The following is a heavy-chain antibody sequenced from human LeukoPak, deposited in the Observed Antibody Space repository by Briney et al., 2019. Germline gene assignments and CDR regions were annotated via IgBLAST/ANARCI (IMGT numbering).Heavy chain of an antibody. CDR3: ARLLLRDYYFDY. Sequence: SETLSLTCSVSRGSVSHYYWTWIRHPPGKGLEWIGYIYSSGTTNYNPSLKSRVTISVDTSKNQFSLKLSSVTAADTAVYYCARLLLRDYYFDYWGQGTLVTVSS. V-gene: IGHV4-4*08. D-gene: IGHD1-26*01. CDR1: RGSVSHYY. J-gene: IGHJ4*02. CDR2: IYSSGTT.